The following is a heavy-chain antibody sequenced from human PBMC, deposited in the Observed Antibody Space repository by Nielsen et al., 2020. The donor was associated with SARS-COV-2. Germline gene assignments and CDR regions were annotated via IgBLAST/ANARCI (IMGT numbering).Heavy chain of an antibody. CDR3: ARDSRYSYYYYGMDV. J-gene: IGHJ6*02. CDR1: GYTFTGYY. CDR2: INAGNGNT. Sequence: ASVKVSCKASGYTFTGYYMHWVRQAPGQRLEWMGWINAGNGNTKYSQKFQGRVTITRDTSASTAYMELSSLRSEDTAVYYCARDSRYSYYYYGMDVWGQGTTVTVSS. D-gene: IGHD5-12*01. V-gene: IGHV1-3*01.